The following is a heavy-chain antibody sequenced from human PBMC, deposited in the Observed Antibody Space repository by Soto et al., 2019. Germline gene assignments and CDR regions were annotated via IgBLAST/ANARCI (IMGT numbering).Heavy chain of an antibody. D-gene: IGHD5-12*01. CDR3: ARIDMVATETFDY. Sequence: SQTLSLTCTVFGGSISSAGYYWSWIRQPPGKGLEWIGYIYYSGSTYYNPSLKSRVTISVDTSKNQFSLKLSSVTAADTAVYYCARIDMVATETFDYWGKGTLVTVSS. V-gene: IGHV4-30-4*01. CDR1: GGSISSAGYY. CDR2: IYYSGST. J-gene: IGHJ4*02.